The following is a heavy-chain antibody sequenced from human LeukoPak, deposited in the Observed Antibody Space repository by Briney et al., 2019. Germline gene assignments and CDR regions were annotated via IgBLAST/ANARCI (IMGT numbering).Heavy chain of an antibody. CDR1: SFTFSTYG. CDR3: ARGRSVAELESAFDI. J-gene: IGHJ3*02. Sequence: GGSLRLSCAASSFTFSTYGMHWVRQAPGKGLEWVAVLWSDGSKKYYANSVKGRFTISRDNSKNTLYLQMNSLRAEDTAVYYCARGRSVAELESAFDIWGQGTMVTVSS. D-gene: IGHD2-15*01. V-gene: IGHV3-33*01. CDR2: LWSDGSKK.